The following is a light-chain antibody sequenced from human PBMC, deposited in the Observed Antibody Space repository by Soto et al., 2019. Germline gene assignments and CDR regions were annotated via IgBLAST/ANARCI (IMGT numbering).Light chain of an antibody. V-gene: IGLV7-43*01. J-gene: IGLJ2*01. Sequence: QAVVTQEPSLTVSPGGTVTLTCASTTGAVTSGYYPNWFQQKPGQAPRALIYSTSNKPSRTPARFSGSLLGGKAALTLSGVQPEDEAEYYCLLYYGGAQLVFGGGTKLTVL. CDR1: TGAVTSGYY. CDR2: STS. CDR3: LLYYGGAQLV.